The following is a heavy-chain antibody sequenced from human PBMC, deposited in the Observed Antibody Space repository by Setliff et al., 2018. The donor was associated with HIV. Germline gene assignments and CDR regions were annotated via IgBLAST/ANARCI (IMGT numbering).Heavy chain of an antibody. Sequence: SVKVSCKASGGTFSSYAISWVRQAPGQGLEWMGGIIPILGIANYAQKFQGRVTITADKSTCTAYMELSSLRSEDTAVYYCARDGYCGGDCYQQSYFDYWGQGTLVTVSS. CDR3: ARDGYCGGDCYQQSYFDY. CDR2: IIPILGIA. J-gene: IGHJ4*02. V-gene: IGHV1-69*10. D-gene: IGHD2-21*02. CDR1: GGTFSSYA.